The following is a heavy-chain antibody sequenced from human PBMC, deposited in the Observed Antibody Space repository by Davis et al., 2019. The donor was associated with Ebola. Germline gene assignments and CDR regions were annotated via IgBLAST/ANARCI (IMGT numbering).Heavy chain of an antibody. CDR2: FYYSGIT. J-gene: IGHJ4*02. CDR1: GGSIASSDYY. Sequence: SETLSLTCTVSGGSIASSDYYWGWIRQSPGKGLEWIGTFYYSGITFYNPSLKSRIIVSVDPSKNQFSLKLNSVTAADTAVYYCASLRQTYDSSGYSQPFDYWGQGSLVTVSS. V-gene: IGHV4-39*01. D-gene: IGHD3-22*01. CDR3: ASLRQTYDSSGYSQPFDY.